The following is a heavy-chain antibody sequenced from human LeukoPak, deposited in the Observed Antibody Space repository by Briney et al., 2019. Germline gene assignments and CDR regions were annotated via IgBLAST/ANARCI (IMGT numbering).Heavy chain of an antibody. V-gene: IGHV4-30-4*01. CDR1: GGSISRGDYY. Sequence: SETLSLTCTVSGGSISRGDYYWSWIRQPPGKGLEWIGYIYYSGSTYYNPSLKSRVTISVDTSKNQFSLKLSSVTAADTAVYYCAGSDGYNYNVYWGQGTLVTVSS. J-gene: IGHJ4*02. D-gene: IGHD5-24*01. CDR3: AGSDGYNYNVY. CDR2: IYYSGST.